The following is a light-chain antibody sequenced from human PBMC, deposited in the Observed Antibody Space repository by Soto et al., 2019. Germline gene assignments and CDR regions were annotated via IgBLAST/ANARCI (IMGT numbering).Light chain of an antibody. Sequence: DIVMTQSPDSLTVSLGVRATINCKSSQTVLSSSNNRNYLAWYQQKPGQPPTLLLYWASTRESGVPDRFSGSGSGADFTLTISRLQAEDVAVYYCHQYYTTPQTFGQGTKVEIK. CDR1: QTVLSSSNNRNY. J-gene: IGKJ1*01. CDR3: HQYYTTPQT. CDR2: WAS. V-gene: IGKV4-1*01.